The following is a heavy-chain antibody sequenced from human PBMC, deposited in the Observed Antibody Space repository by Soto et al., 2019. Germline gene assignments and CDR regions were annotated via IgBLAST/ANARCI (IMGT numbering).Heavy chain of an antibody. J-gene: IGHJ4*02. D-gene: IGHD3-10*01. Sequence: SETLSLTCAVYGGSFNDYYWSWIRQSPGNNLEWIGYIYYNGNTYYNPSLKSRVTISVDTSKNQFSLKLSSVTAADTAVYYCARDGSGSYSSPFDYWGQGTLVTVSS. CDR1: GGSFNDYY. CDR2: IYYNGNT. CDR3: ARDGSGSYSSPFDY. V-gene: IGHV4-59*01.